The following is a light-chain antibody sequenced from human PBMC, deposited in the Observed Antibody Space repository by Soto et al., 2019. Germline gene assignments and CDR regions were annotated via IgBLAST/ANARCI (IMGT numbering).Light chain of an antibody. J-gene: IGKJ1*01. CDR1: QSVSST. CDR3: QQYSNWPRT. V-gene: IGKV3-15*01. Sequence: EIVMTQSPATLSMSPGERATLSCSASQSVSSTLAWFQQKPGQAPMLLIYGASTRATGIPARFSGSGTGTEFTLTISSLQSEDFAFYYCQQYSNWPRTFGQGTKVEIK. CDR2: GAS.